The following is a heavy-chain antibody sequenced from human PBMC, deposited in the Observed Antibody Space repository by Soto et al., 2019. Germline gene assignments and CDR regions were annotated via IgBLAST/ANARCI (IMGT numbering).Heavy chain of an antibody. CDR3: ARVPGP. Sequence: TSETLSLTCTVSGDSISSYYYWSWIRQPPGKGLEWIGYIYYSGSTNYNPSLKSRVTISVDTSKNQFSLKLSSVTAADTAVYYCARVPGPWGQGTLVTVSS. V-gene: IGHV4-59*12. CDR1: GDSISSYYY. J-gene: IGHJ5*02. D-gene: IGHD3-10*01. CDR2: IYYSGST.